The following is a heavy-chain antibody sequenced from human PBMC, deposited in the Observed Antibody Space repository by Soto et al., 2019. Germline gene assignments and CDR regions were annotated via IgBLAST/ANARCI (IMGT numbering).Heavy chain of an antibody. CDR1: GGSFKSGSYS. Sequence: PSETLSLTCTVSGGSFKSGSYSWSWIRQPPGKGLEWIGYVYHTGRTSYNPSLKRRGSISMDTSKNQFSLNLDSVTAADTAVYFCARDFAYFDSWGQGTLVTVSS. J-gene: IGHJ4*02. D-gene: IGHD3-3*01. CDR2: VYHTGRT. CDR3: ARDFAYFDS. V-gene: IGHV4-61*01.